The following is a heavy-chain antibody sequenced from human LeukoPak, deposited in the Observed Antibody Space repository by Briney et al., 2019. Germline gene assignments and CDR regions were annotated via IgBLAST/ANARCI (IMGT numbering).Heavy chain of an antibody. CDR2: IYTSGST. CDR3: ARASGLIWFGELLIHTGGAFDI. D-gene: IGHD3-10*01. J-gene: IGHJ3*02. V-gene: IGHV4-4*07. Sequence: SETLSLTCTVSGGSISSYHWSWIRQPAGKGPEWIGRIYTSGSTNYNPSLKSRVTMSVDTSKNQFSLKLSSVTAADTAVYYCARASGLIWFGELLIHTGGAFDIWGQGTMVTVSS. CDR1: GGSISSYH.